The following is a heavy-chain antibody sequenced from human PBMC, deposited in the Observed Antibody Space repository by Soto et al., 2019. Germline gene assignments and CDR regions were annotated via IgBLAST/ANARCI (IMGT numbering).Heavy chain of an antibody. V-gene: IGHV3-23*01. J-gene: IGHJ6*02. D-gene: IGHD3-9*01. Sequence: GGSLRLSCAASGFTFSSYAMSWVRQAPGKGLEWVSAISGSGGSTYYADYVKGRFTISRDNSKNTLYLQMNSMRAEDTAVYYCAKSLGYDILTGYPGYYYGMDVWGQGTTVTVSS. CDR1: GFTFSSYA. CDR3: AKSLGYDILTGYPGYYYGMDV. CDR2: ISGSGGST.